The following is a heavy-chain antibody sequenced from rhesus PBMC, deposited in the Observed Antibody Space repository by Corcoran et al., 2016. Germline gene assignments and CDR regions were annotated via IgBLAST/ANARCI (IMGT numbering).Heavy chain of an antibody. CDR2: MYWADDK. V-gene: IGHV2S1*01. D-gene: IGHD6-25*01. CDR1: GFSLSTSGMG. CDR3: ARGGSGSQFDY. J-gene: IGHJ4*01. Sequence: QVTLKESGPALVKPTQTLTLTCTLSGFSLSTSGMGVGWIRQPPGTALEWLSRMYWADDKYYATSLKSTLTISKDTSKNQVVLTMTNMDPVDTATYYCARGGSGSQFDYWGQGVLLTVSS.